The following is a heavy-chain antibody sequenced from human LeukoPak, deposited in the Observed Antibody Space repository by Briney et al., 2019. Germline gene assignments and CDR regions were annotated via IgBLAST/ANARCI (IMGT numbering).Heavy chain of an antibody. CDR3: AIVLRDTSGYYFDY. Sequence: PSETLSLTCAVYGGSFSDYYWSWIRQPPGKGLEWIGEINHSGSSNYNPSLESRVTMSVYTSKNQFSLKLSSVTAADTAVYYCAIVLRDTSGYYFDYWGQGTLVTVSS. CDR1: GGSFSDYY. CDR2: INHSGSS. D-gene: IGHD3-22*01. J-gene: IGHJ4*02. V-gene: IGHV4-34*01.